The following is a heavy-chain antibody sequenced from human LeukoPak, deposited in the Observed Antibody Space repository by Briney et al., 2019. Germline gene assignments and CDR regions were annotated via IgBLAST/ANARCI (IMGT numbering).Heavy chain of an antibody. D-gene: IGHD5-18*01. CDR2: ISSSSSYI. Sequence: GGSLRLSCAASGFTFSSYSMNWVRQAPGKGLEWVSSISSSSSYIYYADSVKGRFTISRDNAKNSLYLQMNSLRAEDTAVYYCARAARVDTAMVFYWGRGTLVTVSS. CDR3: ARAARVDTAMVFY. V-gene: IGHV3-21*01. J-gene: IGHJ4*02. CDR1: GFTFSSYS.